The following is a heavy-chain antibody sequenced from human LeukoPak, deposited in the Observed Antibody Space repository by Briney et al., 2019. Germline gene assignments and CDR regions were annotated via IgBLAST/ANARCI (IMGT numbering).Heavy chain of an antibody. Sequence: GGSLRLSCAASGFTFSSYAMSCVRQAPGKGLEWVSAISASGGSTYYADSVKGRFTISRDNSQNTLYLQVNSLRAEDTAVYYCAKGLVPAAIRVVDYWGQGTLVTVSS. CDR2: ISASGGST. J-gene: IGHJ4*02. CDR1: GFTFSSYA. D-gene: IGHD2-2*01. CDR3: AKGLVPAAIRVVDY. V-gene: IGHV3-23*01.